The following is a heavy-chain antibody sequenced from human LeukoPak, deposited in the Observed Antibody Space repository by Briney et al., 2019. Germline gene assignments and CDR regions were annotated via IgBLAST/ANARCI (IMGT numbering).Heavy chain of an antibody. V-gene: IGHV4-59*08. CDR1: GGSISSYY. D-gene: IGHD6-19*01. J-gene: IGHJ4*02. Sequence: SETLSLTCTVSGGSISSYYWSWIRQPPGKGLEWIGYIYYSGSTNYNPSLKSRVTISVDTSKNQFSLKLSSVTAADTAVYYCARPQYSSGWPYYFDYWGQGTLVTVSS. CDR3: ARPQYSSGWPYYFDY. CDR2: IYYSGST.